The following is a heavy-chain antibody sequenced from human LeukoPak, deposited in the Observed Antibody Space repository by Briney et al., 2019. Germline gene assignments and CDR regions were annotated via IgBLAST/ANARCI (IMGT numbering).Heavy chain of an antibody. V-gene: IGHV4-34*01. CDR1: GGSFSGHY. Sequence: ASETLSLTCAVSGGSFSGHYWNWLRQPPGKGLEWIREINHGGSTNYNPSLKSRVTISVDTSQNQFSLRLSSVTAADTAVYYCARGRYVTTRGGAAAGFLDYWGQGTLVTVST. CDR2: INHGGST. D-gene: IGHD6-13*01. CDR3: ARGRYVTTRGGAAAGFLDY. J-gene: IGHJ4*02.